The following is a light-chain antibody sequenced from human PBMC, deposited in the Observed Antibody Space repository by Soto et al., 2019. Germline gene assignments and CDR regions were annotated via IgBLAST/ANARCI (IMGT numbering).Light chain of an antibody. V-gene: IGKV1-5*01. CDR1: QSISRS. J-gene: IGKJ3*01. CDR2: DAS. Sequence: DIQMTQSSSTLSASVGDRVTITCRASQSISRSLAWYQQKPGKAPSLLIYDASSLEGGVPSRFSGSGFGTEFTLTITYLQPADFATYYCQQYSDFLISFGPGTTVDFK. CDR3: QQYSDFLIS.